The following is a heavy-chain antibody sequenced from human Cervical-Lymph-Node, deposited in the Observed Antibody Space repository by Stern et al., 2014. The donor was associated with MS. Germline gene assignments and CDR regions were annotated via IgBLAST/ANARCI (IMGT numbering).Heavy chain of an antibody. CDR2: INSVGRET. CDR3: ARLPTYSHDNTAG. J-gene: IGHJ3*01. Sequence: EVQLVESGGGLVQPGGSLRLSCAASGFTLRNYWMHWVRQAPGKGLVWVSRINSVGRETTYADSGKGRFTISRDNTKNTGQLKMDGLSAEDTALYYCARLPTYSHDNTAGWGHGTMVTVTS. D-gene: IGHD2-21*01. V-gene: IGHV3-74*02. CDR1: GFTLRNYW.